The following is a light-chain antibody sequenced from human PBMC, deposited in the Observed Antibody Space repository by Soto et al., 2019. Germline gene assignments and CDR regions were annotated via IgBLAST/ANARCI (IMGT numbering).Light chain of an antibody. CDR1: QRVSRF. CDR3: QQRSTWTHT. Sequence: EIVLTHSPATLYLSPGERATLSCRASQRVSRFLAWFQQRPGQDPRLLIYDASNRTPGVPARFSGGGSGTEYTQTTSRLEPEDFEVYYCQQRSTWTHTLGQGTKLHI. J-gene: IGKJ2*01. CDR2: DAS. V-gene: IGKV3-11*01.